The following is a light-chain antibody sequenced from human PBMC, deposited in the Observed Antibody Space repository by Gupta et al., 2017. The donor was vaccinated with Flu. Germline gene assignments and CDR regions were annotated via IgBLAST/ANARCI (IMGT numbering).Light chain of an antibody. CDR1: QTIKTW. CDR2: KAS. CDR3: QQYYGPWT. V-gene: IGKV1-5*03. J-gene: IGKJ1*01. Sequence: SQTIKTWLAWFQRKPGEAPKLLIYKASTLETGVPSRFSGSGSGTEFTLTISSLQPDDFATYYCQQYYGPWTFGQGTKVEIK.